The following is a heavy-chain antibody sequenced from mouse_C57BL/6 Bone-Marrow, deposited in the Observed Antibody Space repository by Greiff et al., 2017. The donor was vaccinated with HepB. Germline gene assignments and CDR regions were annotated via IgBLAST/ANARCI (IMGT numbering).Heavy chain of an antibody. CDR1: GYTFTSYW. D-gene: IGHD1-1*01. Sequence: QVQLQQSGAELVKPGASVKVSCKASGYTFTSYWMHWVKQRPGQGLEWIGRIHPSDSDTNYNQKFKGKATLTVDKSSSTAYMQISSLTSEDSAVYYCAIRIFITTVVYFDYWGQGTTLTVSS. CDR2: IHPSDSDT. J-gene: IGHJ2*01. CDR3: AIRIFITTVVYFDY. V-gene: IGHV1-74*01.